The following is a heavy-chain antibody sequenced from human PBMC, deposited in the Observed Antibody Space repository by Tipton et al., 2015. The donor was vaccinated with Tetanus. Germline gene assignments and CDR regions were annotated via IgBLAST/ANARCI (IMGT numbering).Heavy chain of an antibody. V-gene: IGHV4-4*02. J-gene: IGHJ5*02. Sequence: TLSLTCTVSGGSIINTTWLTWVRQPPGKGLEWLGDIFHSGTAYYNPSLKSRLTISLDKSNNHLSLKMTSMTAADTAVYYCARDLAVAFDRWGRGILVTVSS. D-gene: IGHD6-19*01. CDR2: IFHSGTA. CDR3: ARDLAVAFDR. CDR1: GGSIINTTW.